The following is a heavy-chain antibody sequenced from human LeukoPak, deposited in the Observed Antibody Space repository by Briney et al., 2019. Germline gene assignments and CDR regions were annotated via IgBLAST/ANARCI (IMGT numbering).Heavy chain of an antibody. J-gene: IGHJ6*02. CDR3: ARQVPAAIRYYYYYGMDV. D-gene: IGHD2-2*01. CDR1: GGSISSGGYT. Sequence: SETLSLTCAVSGGSISSGGYTWSWIRQPPGKGLEWIGYIYYSGSTNYNPSLKSRVTISVDTSKNQFSLKLSSVTAADTAVYYCARQVPAAIRYYYYYGMDVWGQGTTVTVSS. CDR2: IYYSGST. V-gene: IGHV4-61*08.